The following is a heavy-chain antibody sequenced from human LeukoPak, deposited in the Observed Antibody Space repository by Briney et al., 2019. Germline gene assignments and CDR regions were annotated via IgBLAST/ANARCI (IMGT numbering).Heavy chain of an antibody. CDR3: ARLPSGYHFDY. D-gene: IGHD6-25*01. J-gene: IGHJ4*02. CDR2: IYYTGST. Sequence: PSETLSLTCTVSGGSISSSNYYWGWIRQSPGKDLEWVGTIYYTGSTYYNPSLRSRVTISVDTSKNQFSLQLSSVTAADTAVYYCARLPSGYHFDYWGQGTLVTVSP. CDR1: GGSISSSNYY. V-gene: IGHV4-39*01.